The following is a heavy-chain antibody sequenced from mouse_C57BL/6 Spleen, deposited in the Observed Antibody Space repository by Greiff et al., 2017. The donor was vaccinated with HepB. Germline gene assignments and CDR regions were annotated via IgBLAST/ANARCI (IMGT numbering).Heavy chain of an antibody. J-gene: IGHJ2*01. V-gene: IGHV5-17*01. D-gene: IGHD3-2*02. CDR1: GFTFSDYG. CDR2: ISSGSSTI. CDR3: ARSRQLNFDY. Sequence: EVKLVESGGGLVKPGGSLKLSCAASGFTFSDYGMHWVRQAPEKGLEWVAYISSGSSTIYYADTVKGRFTISRDNAKNTLFLQMTSLRSEDTAMYYCARSRQLNFDYWGQGTTLTVSS.